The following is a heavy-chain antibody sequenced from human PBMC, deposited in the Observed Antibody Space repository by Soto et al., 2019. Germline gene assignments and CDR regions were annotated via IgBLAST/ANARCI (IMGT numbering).Heavy chain of an antibody. Sequence: GGSLRLSCAASGFTFDDYAMHWVRQAPGKGLEWVSGISWNSGSIGYADSVKGRFTISRDNAKNSLYLQMNSLRAEDTALYYCAKDMGDSGYDSPFDYWGQGTLVTVS. J-gene: IGHJ4*02. CDR3: AKDMGDSGYDSPFDY. D-gene: IGHD5-12*01. CDR2: ISWNSGSI. CDR1: GFTFDDYA. V-gene: IGHV3-9*01.